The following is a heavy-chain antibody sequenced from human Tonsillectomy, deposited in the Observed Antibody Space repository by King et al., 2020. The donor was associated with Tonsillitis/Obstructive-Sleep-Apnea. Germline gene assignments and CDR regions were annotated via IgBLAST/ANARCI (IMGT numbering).Heavy chain of an antibody. CDR3: AKVSHYDILTGYYGYYFDY. Sequence: VQLVESGGGLVQPGGSLRLSCAVSGFTFSSYAMSWVRQAPGKGLEWVSVMSGSGGTTYYADSVQGRFTISRDNSKNTLYLKMNSLRAEATDVYYCAKVSHYDILTGYYGYYFDYWGQGTLVTVSS. D-gene: IGHD3-9*01. V-gene: IGHV3-23*04. CDR2: MSGSGGTT. J-gene: IGHJ4*02. CDR1: GFTFSSYA.